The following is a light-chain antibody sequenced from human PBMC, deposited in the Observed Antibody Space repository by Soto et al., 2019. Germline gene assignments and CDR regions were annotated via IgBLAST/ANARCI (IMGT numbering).Light chain of an antibody. Sequence: QSVLTQPPSVSGVPGQRVTISCTGSSSNIGAGSDVHWYQQLPGTAAKLLIYGNNNRPSGVPDRFSGSKSGTSASLAITGLQAEDEADYYCQSYDSSLSVVFGGGTKLTVL. V-gene: IGLV1-40*01. J-gene: IGLJ2*01. CDR3: QSYDSSLSVV. CDR2: GNN. CDR1: SSNIGAGSD.